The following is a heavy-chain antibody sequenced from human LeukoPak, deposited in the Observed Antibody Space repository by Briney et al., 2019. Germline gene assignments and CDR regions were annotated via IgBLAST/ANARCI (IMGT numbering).Heavy chain of an antibody. CDR2: IKQDESEK. V-gene: IGHV3-7*01. J-gene: IGHJ4*02. D-gene: IGHD3-3*01. CDR3: ARDRSISGVVTLDH. CDR1: GFRFSNSW. Sequence: GGSLRLSCAAPGFRFSNSWMTWVRQAPGKGLEWVANIKQDESEKYYVDSVKGRFTISRDNAKNSVYLQMNSLRAEDTAVYYCARDRSISGVVTLDHWGQGTLVTVSS.